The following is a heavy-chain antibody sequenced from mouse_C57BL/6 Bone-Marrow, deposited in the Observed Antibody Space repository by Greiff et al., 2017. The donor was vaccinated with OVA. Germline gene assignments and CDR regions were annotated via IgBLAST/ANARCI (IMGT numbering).Heavy chain of an antibody. D-gene: IGHD1-1*01. Sequence: EVKLQESVAELVRPGASVKLSCTASGFNIKNTYMHWVKQRPEQGLEWIGRIDPANGNTKYAPKFQGKATITADTSSNTAYLQLSSLTSEDTAIYYCARSYGSSPSWFAYWGQGTLVTVSA. CDR3: ARSYGSSPSWFAY. CDR2: IDPANGNT. V-gene: IGHV14-3*01. CDR1: GFNIKNTY. J-gene: IGHJ3*01.